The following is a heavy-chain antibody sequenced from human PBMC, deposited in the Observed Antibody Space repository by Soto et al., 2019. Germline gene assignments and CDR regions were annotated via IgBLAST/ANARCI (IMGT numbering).Heavy chain of an antibody. D-gene: IGHD3-10*01. CDR2: IYYTGST. Sequence: LSLTCSVSGGSITSGGYYWTWIRQHPGKGLEWIGYIYYTGSTYYNSSLKSRVTISVDTSKNQFSLKLSSVTAADTAVYYGARAGLWWFGEIDYLGQGTLVTLYS. CDR3: ARAGLWWFGEIDY. CDR1: GGSITSGGYY. J-gene: IGHJ4*02. V-gene: IGHV4-31*03.